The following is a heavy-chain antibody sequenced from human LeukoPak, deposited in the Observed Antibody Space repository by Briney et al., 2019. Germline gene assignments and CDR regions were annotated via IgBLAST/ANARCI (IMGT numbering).Heavy chain of an antibody. CDR2: ISAYNGNT. CDR1: GYTFTSYG. Sequence: ASVKVSCKASGYTFTSYGISWVRQAPGQGLEWMGWISAYNGNTNYAQKLQGRVTMTTDTSTSTAYMELRSLRSDDTAVYYCARDLSSGWNVGSYYYYGMDVWGQGTTVTVSS. D-gene: IGHD6-19*01. V-gene: IGHV1-18*01. J-gene: IGHJ6*02. CDR3: ARDLSSGWNVGSYYYYGMDV.